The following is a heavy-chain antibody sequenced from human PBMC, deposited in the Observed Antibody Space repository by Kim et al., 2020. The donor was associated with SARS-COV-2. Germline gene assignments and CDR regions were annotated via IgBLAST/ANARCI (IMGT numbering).Heavy chain of an antibody. Sequence: YHHPALKSRVTISVDTSKNQFSLKLSSVPAADTAVYYCAREGYYDSSGLWGQGTLVTVSS. J-gene: IGHJ4*02. CDR3: AREGYYDSSGL. V-gene: IGHV4-39*07. D-gene: IGHD3-22*01.